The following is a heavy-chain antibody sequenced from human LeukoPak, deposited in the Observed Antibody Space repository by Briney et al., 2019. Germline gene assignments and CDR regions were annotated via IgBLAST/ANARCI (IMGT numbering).Heavy chain of an antibody. CDR2: ISGSGGST. CDR1: GFTFSSHA. CDR3: AKRTFEYSSSSGYYYYMDV. V-gene: IGHV3-23*01. J-gene: IGHJ6*03. D-gene: IGHD6-6*01. Sequence: GGSLRLSCAASGFTFSSHAMSWVRQAPGKGLEWVSAISGSGGSTYYADSVKGRFTISRDNSKNTLYLQMNSLRAEDTAVYYCAKRTFEYSSSSGYYYYMDVWGKGTTVTVSS.